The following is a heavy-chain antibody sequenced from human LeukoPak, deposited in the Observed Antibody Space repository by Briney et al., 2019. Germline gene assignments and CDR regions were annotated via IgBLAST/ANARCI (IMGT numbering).Heavy chain of an antibody. CDR1: GFTVSSNY. D-gene: IGHD1-26*01. V-gene: IGHV3-66*01. Sequence: GGSLRLSCAATGFTVSSNYMSGVRQAPGKGLEWVSVIYSGGSTDYADSVKGRFTISRDDSKNTLYLQMNNLGAEDTAVYYCARGRPVGASTVEDYWGQGTLVIVSS. J-gene: IGHJ4*02. CDR2: IYSGGST. CDR3: ARGRPVGASTVEDY.